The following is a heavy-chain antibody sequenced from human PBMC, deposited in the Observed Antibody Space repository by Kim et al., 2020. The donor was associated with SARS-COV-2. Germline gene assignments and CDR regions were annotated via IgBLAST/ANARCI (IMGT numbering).Heavy chain of an antibody. CDR2: INTNTGNP. Sequence: ASVKVSCKASGYTFTSNALNWVRQAPGQGLEWMGWINTNTGNPTFARAFTGRFVFSLDTSVSTAYLQISSLKPEDTAVYYCARVLDGYNCGDYWGKGTM. CDR1: GYTFTSNA. J-gene: IGHJ4*02. D-gene: IGHD5-12*01. CDR3: ARVLDGYNCGDY. V-gene: IGHV7-4-1*02.